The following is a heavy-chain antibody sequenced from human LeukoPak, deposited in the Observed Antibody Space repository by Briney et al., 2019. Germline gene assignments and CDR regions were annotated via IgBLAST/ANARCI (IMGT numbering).Heavy chain of an antibody. J-gene: IGHJ4*02. D-gene: IGHD3-10*01. CDR2: IRYDGSNE. Sequence: GGSLRLSCAASGFTSSSYGMHWVRQAPGKGLEWVALIRYDGSNEYYADSVKGRFTISRDDSKNTLYVQMNSLRAEDTAVYYCARDSSTYYYGSGSYGGSVDYWGQGTLVTVSS. CDR3: ARDSSTYYYGSGSYGGSVDY. CDR1: GFTSSSYG. V-gene: IGHV3-30*02.